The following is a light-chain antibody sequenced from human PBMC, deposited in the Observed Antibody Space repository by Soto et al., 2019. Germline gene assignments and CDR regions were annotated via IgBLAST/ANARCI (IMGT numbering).Light chain of an antibody. Sequence: DIQLTQSPSSLSASLGDRVTITCRASQTTNKYLNWYQQKPGKAPKLLIYAASNLQSEVPSRFSGSGFGTDFTLTITSLPFEDFATYYCQQSYSAPPTFGQGTKVEIK. CDR2: AAS. V-gene: IGKV1-39*01. CDR1: QTTNKY. CDR3: QQSYSAPPT. J-gene: IGKJ1*01.